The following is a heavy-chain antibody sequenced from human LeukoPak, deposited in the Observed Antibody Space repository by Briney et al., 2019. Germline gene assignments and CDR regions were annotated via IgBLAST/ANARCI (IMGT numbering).Heavy chain of an antibody. Sequence: GGSMRLSCAASGFTFSSHAMSWVRQAPGKGLAWVSSISDSGDSTYYADSVKGRFTISRDNAKNTLYLQMNSLRAEDTAVYYCAKLGGYHYYDSSGYLDYWGQGTLVTVSS. CDR3: AKLGGYHYYDSSGYLDY. J-gene: IGHJ4*02. D-gene: IGHD3-22*01. CDR2: ISDSGDST. V-gene: IGHV3-23*01. CDR1: GFTFSSHA.